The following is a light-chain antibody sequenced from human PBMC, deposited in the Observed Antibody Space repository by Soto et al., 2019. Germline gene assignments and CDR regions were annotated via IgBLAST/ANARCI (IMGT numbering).Light chain of an antibody. CDR2: AAS. Sequence: DIQMTQSPSSLSASVGDRVTITCRASQSISSYLNWYQQKPGKAPTLLIYAASSMQSGVPSRFSGSGSGTDFTLTSSSLQPEDFATYYCQQSYSTPTFGGGTKVEIK. CDR1: QSISSY. V-gene: IGKV1-39*01. CDR3: QQSYSTPT. J-gene: IGKJ4*01.